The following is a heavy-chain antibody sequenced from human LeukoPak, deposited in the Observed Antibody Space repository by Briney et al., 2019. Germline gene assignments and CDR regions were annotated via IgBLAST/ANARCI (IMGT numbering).Heavy chain of an antibody. CDR1: GGTFSSYA. J-gene: IGHJ4*02. V-gene: IGHV1-18*01. CDR3: ARDYRTGFDY. CDR2: ISTYNGNT. Sequence: ASVKVSCKASGGTFSSYAISWVRQAPGQGLEWLGWISTYNGNTHYAQKLQGRVTMTTDTSTTTAYMELRSLRSDDTAVYYCARDYRTGFDYWGQGALVTVSS. D-gene: IGHD7-27*01.